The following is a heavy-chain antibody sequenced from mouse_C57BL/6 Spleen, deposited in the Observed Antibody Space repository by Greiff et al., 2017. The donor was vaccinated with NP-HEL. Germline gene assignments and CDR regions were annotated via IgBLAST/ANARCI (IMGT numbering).Heavy chain of an antibody. CDR3: TTGYGSYGSLGAMDD. V-gene: IGHV14-1*01. CDR1: GFTITDYY. Sequence: EVQLQQSGAELVRPGASVKLSCTASGFTITDYYMHWVKQRPEQGLEWIGRIDPDDGDTEYAPKFKGKATMTADTSSNTAYLQLSSLTSEDTAVYYCTTGYGSYGSLGAMDDWGQGTSVTVAS. J-gene: IGHJ4*01. CDR2: IDPDDGDT. D-gene: IGHD2-10*02.